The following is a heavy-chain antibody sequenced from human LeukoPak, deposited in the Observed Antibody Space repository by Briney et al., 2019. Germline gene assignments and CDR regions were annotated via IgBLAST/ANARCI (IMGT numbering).Heavy chain of an antibody. J-gene: IGHJ6*03. CDR2: ISSTSSYK. CDR1: GFTFSSYS. D-gene: IGHD3-3*01. CDR3: AKGSKLVLITRDHYMAV. Sequence: GGSLRLSCEASGFTFSSYSMKWVRQAPGKGLEWVSSISSTSSYKYYADSVKGQFTISRDNSKNTLSLQTNSLRAGDTAVYYCAKGSKLVLITRDHYMAVWGKGTTVTISS. V-gene: IGHV3-21*01.